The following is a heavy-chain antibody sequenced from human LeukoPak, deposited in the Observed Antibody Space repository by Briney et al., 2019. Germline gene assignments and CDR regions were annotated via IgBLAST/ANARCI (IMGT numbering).Heavy chain of an antibody. Sequence: SETLSLTCTVSGGSISSYYWSWIRQPPGKGLEWIGYIYYSGSTNYNPSLKSRVTISVDTSKNQFSLKLSSVTAADTAVYYCARDLIGDYWYFDLWGRGTLVTVSS. J-gene: IGHJ2*01. CDR2: IYYSGST. CDR3: ARDLIGDYWYFDL. D-gene: IGHD4-17*01. V-gene: IGHV4-59*01. CDR1: GGSISSYY.